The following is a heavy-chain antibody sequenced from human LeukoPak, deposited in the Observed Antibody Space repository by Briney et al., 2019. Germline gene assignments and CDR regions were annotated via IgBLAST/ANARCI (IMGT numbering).Heavy chain of an antibody. V-gene: IGHV3-23*01. CDR2: ISGSGGST. J-gene: IGHJ4*02. CDR1: GFTFNSHG. CDR3: AKDSYYYDSVYYSLHFDY. D-gene: IGHD3-22*01. Sequence: PGGSLSLSCAASGFTFNSHGMSWGRQGPGKGLEWVSTISGSGGSTYYADPVKGRFTISRDNSKNTLYLQMSSLRAEDTAIYYCAKDSYYYDSVYYSLHFDYWGQGTLVTVSS.